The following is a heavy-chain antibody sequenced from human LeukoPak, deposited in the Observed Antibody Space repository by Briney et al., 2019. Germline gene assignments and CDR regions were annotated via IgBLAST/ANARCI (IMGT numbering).Heavy chain of an antibody. CDR3: ARDDSGYEDYYYYYYLDV. D-gene: IGHD5-12*01. CDR2: IYTSGST. J-gene: IGHJ6*03. Sequence: SETLSLTCTVSGGSISSYYWSWIQQPAGKGLEWIGRIYTSGSTNYNPSLKSRVTISVDTSKNQFSLKLSSVTAADTAVYYCARDDSGYEDYYYYYYLDVWGKGTTVTISS. CDR1: GGSISSYY. V-gene: IGHV4-4*07.